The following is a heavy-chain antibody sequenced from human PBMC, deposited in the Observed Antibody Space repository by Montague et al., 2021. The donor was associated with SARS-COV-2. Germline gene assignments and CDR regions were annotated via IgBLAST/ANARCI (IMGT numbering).Heavy chain of an antibody. V-gene: IGHV4-4*07. J-gene: IGHJ6*02. D-gene: IGHD6-19*01. CDR3: ARDGSAVAGLPRSYGLDV. Sequence: SETLSLTCTVSGGSISSYYWSWIRQPAGKGLEWIGRIYTSGSTNYNPSLKSRVTMSVDTSKSQFSLKLSSVTAADTAEYYCARDGSAVAGLPRSYGLDVWGQGTTVTVSS. CDR2: IYTSGST. CDR1: GGSISSYY.